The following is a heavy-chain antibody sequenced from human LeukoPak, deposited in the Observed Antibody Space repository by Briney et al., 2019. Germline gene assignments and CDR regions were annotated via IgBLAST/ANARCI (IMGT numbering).Heavy chain of an antibody. V-gene: IGHV1-69*06. CDR2: IIPMFGTP. D-gene: IGHD1-26*01. J-gene: IGHJ4*02. CDR3: ATTKWELLSFYY. CDR1: GGTFSSYA. Sequence: SVKVSCKASGGTFSSYAINWVRQAPGQGLEWMGGIIPMFGTPNYAQKFQGRVTMTEDTSTDTAYMELSSLRSEDTAVYYCATTKWELLSFYYWGQGTLVTVSS.